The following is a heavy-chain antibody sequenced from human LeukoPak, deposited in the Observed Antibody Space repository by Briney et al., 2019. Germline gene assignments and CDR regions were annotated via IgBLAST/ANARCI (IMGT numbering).Heavy chain of an antibody. CDR2: IRSSGGRT. V-gene: IGHV3-23*01. CDR3: VKDRTTADYYSYGMDV. CDR1: GFTFSSYA. D-gene: IGHD4-17*01. J-gene: IGHJ6*02. Sequence: GGSLRLSCAASGFTFSSYAMTWVRQAPGKGLEWVSTIRSSGGRTYYADSVKGRFTISRDNSKNTLYLQMNSLRAEDTAVFYCVKDRTTADYYSYGMDVWGLGTTVTVSS.